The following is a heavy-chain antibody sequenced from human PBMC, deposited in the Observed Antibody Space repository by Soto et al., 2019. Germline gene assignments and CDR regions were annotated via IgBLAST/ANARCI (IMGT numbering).Heavy chain of an antibody. J-gene: IGHJ5*02. D-gene: IGHD2-15*01. V-gene: IGHV4-39*01. Sequence: QLQLQESGPGLVKPSETLSLTCTVSGGSISSSSYYWGWIRQPPGKGLEWIGSIYYSGSTYYNPSLKSRVTLPVDPPKNQSPRSLGFGPAADAAVYYWARPGVGVWFPPGGKETLVTVSS. CDR2: IYYSGST. CDR1: GGSISSSSYY. CDR3: ARPGVGVWFPP.